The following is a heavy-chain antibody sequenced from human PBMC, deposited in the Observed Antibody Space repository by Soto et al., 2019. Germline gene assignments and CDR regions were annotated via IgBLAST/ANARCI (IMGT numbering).Heavy chain of an antibody. CDR1: GYTLTELS. CDR3: ATLSNDFWSGPNNWFDP. Sequence: AXVKVSCNGSGYTLTELSMHWVRQSPGKGLEWMGGFDPEDGETIYAQKFQGRVTMTEDTSTDTAYMELSSLRSEDTAVYYCATLSNDFWSGPNNWFDPWGQGTLVTVSS. J-gene: IGHJ5*02. V-gene: IGHV1-24*01. D-gene: IGHD3-3*01. CDR2: FDPEDGET.